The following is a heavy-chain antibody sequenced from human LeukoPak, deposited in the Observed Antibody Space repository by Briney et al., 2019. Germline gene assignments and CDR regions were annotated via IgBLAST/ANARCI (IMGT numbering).Heavy chain of an antibody. D-gene: IGHD3-3*01. CDR3: ARARRDSGYYKVDY. CDR2: INHSGSA. V-gene: IGHV4-34*01. Sequence: SETLSLTCAVYGGSFSGYYWSWFRQPPGKGLEWIGEINHSGSANYNPSLKSRVTLSIDKSKNQFSLNLNSVTAADTAVYHCARARRDSGYYKVDYWGQGTLVTVSS. J-gene: IGHJ4*02. CDR1: GGSFSGYY.